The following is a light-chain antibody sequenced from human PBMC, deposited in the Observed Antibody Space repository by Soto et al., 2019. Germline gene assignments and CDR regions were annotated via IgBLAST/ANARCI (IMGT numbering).Light chain of an antibody. CDR3: QQYGSSPRT. CDR1: QSVATSQ. V-gene: IGKV3-20*01. CDR2: GAS. Sequence: EIVLTQSPGTLSLSPGEIANLFFSASQSVATSQLAWYQQKPGQAPRLLIGASSRATGVPDRFIASGSGTDFTLTISRLEPEDFAVYYCQQYGSSPRTFGQGTKVDIK. J-gene: IGKJ1*01.